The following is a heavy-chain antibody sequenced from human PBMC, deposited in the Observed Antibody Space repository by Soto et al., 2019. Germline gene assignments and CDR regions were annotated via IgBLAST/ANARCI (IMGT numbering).Heavy chain of an antibody. D-gene: IGHD2-15*01. CDR3: ARAADCSGGSCYSINYYYYYGMDV. V-gene: IGHV3-7*01. Sequence: SLRLSCAASGFTFSSYWMSWVRQAPGKGLEWVANIKQDGSEKYYVDSVKGRFTISRDNAKNSLYLQMNSLRAEDTAVYYCARAADCSGGSCYSINYYYYYGMDVWGQGTTVTVSS. J-gene: IGHJ6*02. CDR2: IKQDGSEK. CDR1: GFTFSSYW.